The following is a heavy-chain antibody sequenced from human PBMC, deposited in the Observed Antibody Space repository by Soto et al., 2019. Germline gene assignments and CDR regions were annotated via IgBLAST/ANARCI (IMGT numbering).Heavy chain of an antibody. J-gene: IGHJ6*02. CDR3: ARDFCSSTSCYSPSTYYYGMDV. CDR2: IIPIFGTA. V-gene: IGHV1-69*13. CDR1: GGTFNSHA. D-gene: IGHD2-2*01. Sequence: SVKVSCKASGGTFNSHAISWVRQAPGQGLEWMGGIIPIFGTANYAQKFQGRVTITADESTSTAYMELSSLRSEDTAVYYCARDFCSSTSCYSPSTYYYGMDVWGQGTTVTVSS.